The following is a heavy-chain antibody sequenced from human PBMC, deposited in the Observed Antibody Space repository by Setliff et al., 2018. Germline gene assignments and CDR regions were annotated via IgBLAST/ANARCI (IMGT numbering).Heavy chain of an antibody. CDR1: GYIFTDYY. D-gene: IGHD3-3*01. V-gene: IGHV1-2*06. CDR2: INPNSGGT. J-gene: IGHJ6*03. CDR3: ARGVLGILGYYNFWGVGPYYYYYMDV. Sequence: VASVKVSCKASGYIFTDYYMHWVRQAPGQELGWMGRINPNSGGTNYAQKFQGRVTMTRNTSISTAYMELSSLRSEDTAVYYCARGVLGILGYYNFWGVGPYYYYYMDVWGKGTTVTVSS.